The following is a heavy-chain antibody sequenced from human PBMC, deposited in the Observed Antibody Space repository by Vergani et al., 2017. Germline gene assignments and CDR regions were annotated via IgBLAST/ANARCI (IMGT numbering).Heavy chain of an antibody. CDR1: GYSISSGYY. V-gene: IGHV4-38-2*01. CDR3: ARLWDDYGDYMGWDWFDP. Sequence: QVQLQESGPGLVKPSETLSLTCAVSGYSISSGYYWGWIRQPPGKGLEWIGSIYHSGTTYYNPSLKSRVTISVDTSKNQFSLKLSSVTAADTAVYYCARLWDDYGDYMGWDWFDPWGQGTLVTVSS. CDR2: IYHSGTT. J-gene: IGHJ5*02. D-gene: IGHD4-17*01.